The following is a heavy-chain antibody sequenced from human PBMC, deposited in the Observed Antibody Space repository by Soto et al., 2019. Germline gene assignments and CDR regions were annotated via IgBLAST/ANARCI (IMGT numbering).Heavy chain of an antibody. CDR3: ARDSGMIRGSYGVDV. V-gene: IGHV3-11*01. D-gene: IGHD3-10*01. CDR1: GFTFSDFY. Sequence: PGGSLRLSCEASGFTFSDFYMSWIRQAPGKGLEWVSYINTGGSTTYYADSVKGRFTISRDNAKNSLYLQMNSVRVEDTAVYYCARDSGMIRGSYGVDVWGPGTTVTVSS. CDR2: INTGGSTT. J-gene: IGHJ6*02.